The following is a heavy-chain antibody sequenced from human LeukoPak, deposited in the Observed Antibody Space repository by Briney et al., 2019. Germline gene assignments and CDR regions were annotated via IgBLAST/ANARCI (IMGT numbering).Heavy chain of an antibody. D-gene: IGHD3-10*01. J-gene: IGHJ3*02. CDR1: GYSFTSYW. V-gene: IGHV5-51*01. CDR3: ASLGSGSYYPFDAFDI. Sequence: GESLKISCKGSGYSFTSYWIGWVRQMPGKGLEWMGIIYPGDSDTRYSPSFQGQVTISADKSVSTAYLQWSSLKASDTAMYYCASLGSGSYYPFDAFDIWGQGTMVTVSS. CDR2: IYPGDSDT.